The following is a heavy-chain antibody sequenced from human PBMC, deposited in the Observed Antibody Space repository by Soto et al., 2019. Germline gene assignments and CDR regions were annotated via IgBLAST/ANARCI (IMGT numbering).Heavy chain of an antibody. J-gene: IGHJ2*01. CDR2: IWYDGSNK. CDR3: VRASGPFDL. CDR1: GFPFGTEG. V-gene: IGHV3-33*01. Sequence: QMQLVESGGGVVKPGRSLRLSCAASGFPFGTEGIHWVRRAPGKGLEWVAVIWYDGSNKYYGDSVKGRFTISRDNSKNTLYLQMNSLRAEDTAVYYCVRASGPFDLWGRGTLVTVSS.